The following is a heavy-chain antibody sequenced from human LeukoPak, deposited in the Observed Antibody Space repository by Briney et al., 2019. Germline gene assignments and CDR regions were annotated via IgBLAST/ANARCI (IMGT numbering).Heavy chain of an antibody. D-gene: IGHD3-22*01. CDR2: IYYSGST. J-gene: IGHJ4*02. CDR3: ARSTYYYDSSASPEFDY. V-gene: IGHV4-30-4*01. Sequence: NPSQTLSLTCTVSGGSSSSGDYYWSWIRQPPGKGLEWIGYIYYSGSTYYNPSLKGRVTISVDTSKNQFSLKLSSVTAADTAVYYCARSTYYYDSSASPEFDYWGQGTLVTVSS. CDR1: GGSSSSGDYY.